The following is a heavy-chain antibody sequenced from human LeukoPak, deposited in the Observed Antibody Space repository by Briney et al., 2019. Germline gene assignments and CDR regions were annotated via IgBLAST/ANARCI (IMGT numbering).Heavy chain of an antibody. CDR2: IGDSGSGG. CDR3: SRIKYGGNSAYHFDY. Sequence: GGSLRLSCSASGFNFNYFAMSWIRQAPGKRLEWVSTIGDSGSGGSYADSVRGRFTISRDNSKNIVYLQMHSLRVDDSAVYYCSRIKYGGNSAYHFDYWGQGTLVTVSS. J-gene: IGHJ4*02. D-gene: IGHD4-23*01. CDR1: GFNFNYFA. V-gene: IGHV3-23*01.